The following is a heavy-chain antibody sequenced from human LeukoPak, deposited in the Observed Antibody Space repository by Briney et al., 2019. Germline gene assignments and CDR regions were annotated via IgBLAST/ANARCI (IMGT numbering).Heavy chain of an antibody. D-gene: IGHD5-18*01. CDR1: GFTFDDYA. Sequence: GRSLGLSCAASGFTFDDYAMHWVRQAPGKGLEWVSGISWNSGSIGYADSVKGRFTISRDNAKNSLYLQMNSLRAEDTALYYCAKALGYSYGNWFDPWGQGTLVTVSS. J-gene: IGHJ5*02. CDR3: AKALGYSYGNWFDP. V-gene: IGHV3-9*01. CDR2: ISWNSGSI.